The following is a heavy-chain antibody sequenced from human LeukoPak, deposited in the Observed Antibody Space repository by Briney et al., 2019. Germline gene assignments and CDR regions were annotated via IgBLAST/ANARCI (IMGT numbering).Heavy chain of an antibody. CDR1: GGSISSSSYY. CDR2: IYYSGST. V-gene: IGHV4-39*07. J-gene: IGHJ4*02. CDR3: AREGGSFHY. D-gene: IGHD1-26*01. Sequence: PSETLSLTCTVSGGSISSSSYYWGWIRQPPGKGLEWIGSIYYSGSTYYNPSLKSRVTISVDTSKNQFSLKLSSVTAADTAVYYCAREGGSFHYWGQGTLVTVSS.